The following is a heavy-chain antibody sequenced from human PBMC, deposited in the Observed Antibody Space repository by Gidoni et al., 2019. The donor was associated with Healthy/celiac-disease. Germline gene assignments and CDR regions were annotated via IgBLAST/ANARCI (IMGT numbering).Heavy chain of an antibody. Sequence: EVQLVESGGGLVQPGRSLRLSCTASGFTFGDYAMSWVRQAPGKGLEWVGFIRSKAYGGTTEYAASVKGRFTISRDDSKSIAYLQMNSLKTEDTAVYYCTRGRGGSCYSGCTLFPWGQGTLVTVSS. CDR3: TRGRGGSCYSGCTLFP. V-gene: IGHV3-49*04. CDR2: IRSKAYGGTT. D-gene: IGHD2-15*01. J-gene: IGHJ5*02. CDR1: GFTFGDYA.